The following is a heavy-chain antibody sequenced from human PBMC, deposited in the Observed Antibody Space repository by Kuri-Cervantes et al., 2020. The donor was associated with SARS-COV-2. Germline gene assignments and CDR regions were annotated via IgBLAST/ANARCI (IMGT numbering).Heavy chain of an antibody. CDR3: ARDRVFRGNYYFDY. CDR2: ISSDGSDK. D-gene: IGHD1-26*01. V-gene: IGHV3-30*04. CDR1: GFTFSSYA. J-gene: IGHJ4*02. Sequence: GESLKISCAASGFTFSSYAMHWVRQAPGKGLEWVAAISSDGSDKYNIDSVKGRFTISRDNSKSTLSLQMNSLRPEDTAVYYCARDRVFRGNYYFDYWGPGTLVTVSS.